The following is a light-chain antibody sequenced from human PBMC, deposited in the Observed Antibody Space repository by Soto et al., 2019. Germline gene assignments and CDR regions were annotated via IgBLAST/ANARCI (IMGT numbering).Light chain of an antibody. CDR3: QQYNSYSPT. Sequence: DIQMTQSPSTLSASVGDRVTITCRASQSISTWLAWYQQEPGKAPKLLFHKASSLQSGVPSRFSGSGSGTDFTLTISSLHPDDFATYYCQQYNSYSPTFGQGTKVDNK. J-gene: IGKJ1*01. V-gene: IGKV1-5*03. CDR2: KAS. CDR1: QSISTW.